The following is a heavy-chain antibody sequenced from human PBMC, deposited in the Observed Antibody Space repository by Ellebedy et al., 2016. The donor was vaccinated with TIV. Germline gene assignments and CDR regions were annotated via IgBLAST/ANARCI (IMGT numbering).Heavy chain of an antibody. CDR2: VIPMFGTA. CDR1: GGTFSSYA. D-gene: IGHD3-3*01. Sequence: AASVKVSCKASGGTFSSYAISWVRQAPGQGLEWMGAVIPMFGTANYAQKFQGRVTITADESTSTAYMELRSLRSEDTAVYYCAKVVDEGGIWGGYPSFKYYFDYWGQGTLVTVSS. J-gene: IGHJ4*02. V-gene: IGHV1-69*13. CDR3: AKVVDEGGIWGGYPSFKYYFDY.